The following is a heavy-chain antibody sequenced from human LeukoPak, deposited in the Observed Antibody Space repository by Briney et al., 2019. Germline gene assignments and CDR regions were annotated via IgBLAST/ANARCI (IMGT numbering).Heavy chain of an antibody. CDR2: ISTSGSTT. V-gene: IGHV3-48*03. CDR1: GFTFSSFE. CDR3: VREMGGYPFDH. J-gene: IGHJ4*02. D-gene: IGHD5-12*01. Sequence: GGSLRLSCAASGFTFSSFEMNWVRQAPGKGLEWVSYISTSGSTTYYADSEKGRFTISRDNAKNSLYLQMNSLRAEDTAIYYCVREMGGYPFDHWGQGTLVTVSS.